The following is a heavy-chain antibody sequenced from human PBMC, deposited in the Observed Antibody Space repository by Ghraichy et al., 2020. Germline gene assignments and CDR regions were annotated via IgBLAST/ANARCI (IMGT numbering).Heavy chain of an antibody. CDR3: ARADFWSGYSGVWFDP. D-gene: IGHD3-3*01. J-gene: IGHJ5*02. V-gene: IGHV4-38-2*01. CDR2: IYHSGST. CDR1: GYSISSGYY. Sequence: SETLSLTCAVSGYSISSGYYWGWIRQPPGKGLEWIGSIYHSGSTYYNPSLKSRVTISVDTSKNQFSLKLSSVTAADTAVYYCARADFWSGYSGVWFDPWGQGTLVTVSS.